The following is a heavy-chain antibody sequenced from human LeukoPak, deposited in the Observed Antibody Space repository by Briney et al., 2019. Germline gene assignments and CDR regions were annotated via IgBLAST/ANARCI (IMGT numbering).Heavy chain of an antibody. Sequence: PGGSLRLSCAAPGFIFDNYAIHWVRQAPGKGLEWVSLISGDGGSTFYADSVRGRFTISRDNTRKSLSLQMSSLRSEDTALYYCARESETSVWYDYWGQGTLVTVSS. D-gene: IGHD6-19*01. V-gene: IGHV3-43*02. CDR3: ARESETSVWYDY. J-gene: IGHJ4*02. CDR1: GFIFDNYA. CDR2: ISGDGGST.